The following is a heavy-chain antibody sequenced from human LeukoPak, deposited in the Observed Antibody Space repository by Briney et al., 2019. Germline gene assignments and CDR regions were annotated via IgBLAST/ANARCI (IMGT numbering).Heavy chain of an antibody. J-gene: IGHJ4*02. V-gene: IGHV3-30*15. Sequence: GRSLRLSCAASGFTFSGYAMDWVRQAPGKGLEWLGVISYDGSNQYYADSVKGRFTISRDNSKDTLYLQMSSLRAEDTAVYHCARDSYENSFDYWGQGTLVTVSS. CDR1: GFTFSGYA. CDR3: ARDSYENSFDY. CDR2: ISYDGSNQ. D-gene: IGHD3-22*01.